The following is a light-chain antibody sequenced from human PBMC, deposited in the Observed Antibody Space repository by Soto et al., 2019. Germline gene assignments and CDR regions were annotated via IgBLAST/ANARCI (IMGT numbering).Light chain of an antibody. CDR2: GAS. CDR3: QQRSDWRYT. Sequence: EIVVTQSPATLSLSPGERATLSCRASQSVSTYLAWYQQKPGQAPRLVIYGASIRATGVPDRFSGSGSGTAFTLSISSLEPEDFAVYYCQQRSDWRYTFGQGTKLEI. J-gene: IGKJ2*01. V-gene: IGKV3-11*01. CDR1: QSVSTY.